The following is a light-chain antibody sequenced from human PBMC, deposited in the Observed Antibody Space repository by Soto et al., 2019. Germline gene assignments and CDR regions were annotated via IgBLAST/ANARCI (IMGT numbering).Light chain of an antibody. CDR1: QSVGRA. Sequence: EIVMTQSPATLSVSPGETATLSCRASQSVGRAVAWYQHKPGQAPRHLIVAASIRATGVPGRFSGGGSGTEFTLTISSLQSEDFAVYYCQQYRTWTPLTFGGGTTVEIK. CDR3: QQYRTWTPLT. V-gene: IGKV3-15*01. CDR2: AAS. J-gene: IGKJ4*01.